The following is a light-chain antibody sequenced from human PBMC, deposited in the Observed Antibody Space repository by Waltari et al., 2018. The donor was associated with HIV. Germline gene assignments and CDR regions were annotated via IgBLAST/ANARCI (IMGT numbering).Light chain of an antibody. J-gene: IGLJ2*01. Sequence: QSVLTQPPSASGTPGQRVTISCSGSSSNIGSNTVNWYQQLPGTAPRLLIYSNNQRPAGAPDRFSGSKSGTSASRAISGLQSEDEADYYCAAWDDSLSGLVVFGGGTKLTVL. CDR1: SSNIGSNT. CDR2: SNN. V-gene: IGLV1-44*01. CDR3: AAWDDSLSGLVV.